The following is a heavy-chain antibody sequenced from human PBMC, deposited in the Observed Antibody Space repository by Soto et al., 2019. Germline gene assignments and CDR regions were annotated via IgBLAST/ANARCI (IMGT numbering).Heavy chain of an antibody. V-gene: IGHV3-11*01. CDR1: RFTFSDYS. CDR2: ISTSGSTI. CDR3: AREGPRKGTYLFDY. D-gene: IGHD3-10*01. J-gene: IGHJ4*02. Sequence: QVQLVESGGGLVKPGGSLRLSCAASRFTFSDYSMSRIRQAPGRGPEWVSYISTSGSTIFYADSVKGRFTISRDNTMSSLYLQMNSLRVEDAAIYYCAREGPRKGTYLFDYWGQGTLVTVSS.